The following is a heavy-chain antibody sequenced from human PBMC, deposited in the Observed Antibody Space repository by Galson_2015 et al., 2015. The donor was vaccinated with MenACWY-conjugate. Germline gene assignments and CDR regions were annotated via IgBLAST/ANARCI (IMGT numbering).Heavy chain of an antibody. V-gene: IGHV3-30*02. CDR1: GFSFSNYD. Sequence: SLRLSCAASGFSFSNYDIHWVRQAPGKGLEWVAFVRDDGGNKYYADSVKGQFAISRDNSKNTLYLQMNSLRAEDTAVYYCTKDRDVNGNSGSSIDYSGQRPLVTVSS. CDR2: VRDDGGNK. CDR3: TKDRDVNGNSGSSIDY. D-gene: IGHD4-23*01. J-gene: IGHJ4*02.